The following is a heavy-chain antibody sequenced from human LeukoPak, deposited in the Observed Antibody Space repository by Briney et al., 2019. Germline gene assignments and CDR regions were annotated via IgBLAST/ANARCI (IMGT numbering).Heavy chain of an antibody. CDR1: GGSISSYY. J-gene: IGHJ4*02. V-gene: IGHV4-34*01. CDR3: ARGQGGWYGY. D-gene: IGHD6-19*01. CDR2: INHSGST. Sequence: SETLSLTCTVSGGSISSYYWSWIRQPPGKGLEWIGEINHSGSTNYNPSLKSRVTISVDTSKNQFSLKLSSVTAADTAVYYCARGQGGWYGYWGQGTLVTVSS.